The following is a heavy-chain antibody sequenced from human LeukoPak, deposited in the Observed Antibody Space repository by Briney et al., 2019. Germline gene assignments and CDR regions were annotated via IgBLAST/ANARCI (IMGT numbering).Heavy chain of an antibody. J-gene: IGHJ6*02. V-gene: IGHV3-74*01. CDR3: ARSNGYGMDV. CDR2: INTDGSST. D-gene: IGHD2-8*01. CDR1: GFTFSRHW. Sequence: GGSLRLSCAASGFTFSRHWMHWVRQAPGKGLVWVSGINTDGSSTSYADSVKGRFTMSRDNAKTTLYLQMNSLRAEDTAVYYCARSNGYGMDVWGQGTTVTVSS.